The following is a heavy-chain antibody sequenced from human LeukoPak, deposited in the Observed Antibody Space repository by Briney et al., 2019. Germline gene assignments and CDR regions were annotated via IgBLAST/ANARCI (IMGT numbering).Heavy chain of an antibody. J-gene: IGHJ1*01. D-gene: IGHD2-15*01. CDR2: INHSGST. Sequence: PSETLSLTCAVYGGSFSGYYWSWIRQPPGKGLEWIGEINHSGSTNYNPSLKSRVTISVDTSKNQFSLKLSSVTAADTAVYYCARQSFCSGGSCYSKYFQHWGQGTLVTVSS. CDR3: ARQSFCSGGSCYSKYFQH. CDR1: GGSFSGYY. V-gene: IGHV4-34*01.